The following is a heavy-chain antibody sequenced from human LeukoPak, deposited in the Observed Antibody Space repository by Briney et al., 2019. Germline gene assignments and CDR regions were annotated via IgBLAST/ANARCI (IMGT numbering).Heavy chain of an antibody. Sequence: GGSLRLSCAASGFTFSSYGMHWVRQAPGKGLEWVAVISYDGSNKYYADSVKGRFTISRDNSKNTLYLQMNSLRAEDTAVYYCAKDIAGDYDYYYMDVWGKGTTVTVSS. CDR2: ISYDGSNK. CDR1: GFTFSSYG. CDR3: AKDIAGDYDYYYMDV. V-gene: IGHV3-30*18. D-gene: IGHD2-15*01. J-gene: IGHJ6*03.